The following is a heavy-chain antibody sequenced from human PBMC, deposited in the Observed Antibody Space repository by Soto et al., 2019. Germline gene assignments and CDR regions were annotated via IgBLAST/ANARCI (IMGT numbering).Heavy chain of an antibody. CDR3: ARHSGYDYVFDY. D-gene: IGHD5-12*01. V-gene: IGHV1-2*02. CDR1: GYTFTGYY. CDR2: INPDNGDT. Sequence: VASVKVSCKASGYTFTGYYIHWVRQAPGQGLEWVGWINPDNGDTNYAQKFQGRVSMTRDTSTSTAYMGLSSLRFDDTAVYYCARHSGYDYVFDYWGQGTLVTVSS. J-gene: IGHJ4*02.